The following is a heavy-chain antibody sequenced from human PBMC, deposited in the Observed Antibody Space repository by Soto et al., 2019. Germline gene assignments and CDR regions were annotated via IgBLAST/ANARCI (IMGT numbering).Heavy chain of an antibody. D-gene: IGHD6-13*01. J-gene: IGHJ3*02. CDR3: ARDLGIAAAGTGAYAFDI. Sequence: QVQLVQSGAEVKKPGSSVKVSYKASGGTFSSYAISWVRQAPGQGLEWMGGIIPIFGTANYAQKFQGRVTITADESTSTAYMELSSLRSEDTAVYYCARDLGIAAAGTGAYAFDIWGQGTMVTVSS. V-gene: IGHV1-69*01. CDR2: IIPIFGTA. CDR1: GGTFSSYA.